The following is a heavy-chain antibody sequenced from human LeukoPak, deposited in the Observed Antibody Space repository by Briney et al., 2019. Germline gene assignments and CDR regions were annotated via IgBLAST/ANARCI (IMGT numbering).Heavy chain of an antibody. D-gene: IGHD3-22*01. CDR3: ARKPKWLPFDY. CDR1: GGSISSSSYY. V-gene: IGHV4-39*01. J-gene: IGHJ4*02. CDR2: IYYSGST. Sequence: KPSETLSLACTVSGGSISSSSYYWGWIRQPPGKGLEWIGSIYYSGSTYYNPSLKSRVTISVDTSKNQFSLKLSSVTAADTAVYYCARKPKWLPFDYWGQGTLVTVSS.